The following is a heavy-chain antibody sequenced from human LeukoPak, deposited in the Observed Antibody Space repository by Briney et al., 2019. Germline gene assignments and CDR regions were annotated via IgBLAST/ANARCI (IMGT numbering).Heavy chain of an antibody. CDR1: GGSFSGYY. D-gene: IGHD3-22*01. J-gene: IGHJ3*02. Sequence: SETLSLTCAVYGGSFSGYYWSWIRQPPGKGLEWIGEINHSGSTNYNPSLKSRVTISVDTSKNQFSLKLSSVTAADTAVYYCARPKTYHYDSSGYFDAFDIWGQGTMVTVSS. CDR3: ARPKTYHYDSSGYFDAFDI. CDR2: INHSGST. V-gene: IGHV4-34*01.